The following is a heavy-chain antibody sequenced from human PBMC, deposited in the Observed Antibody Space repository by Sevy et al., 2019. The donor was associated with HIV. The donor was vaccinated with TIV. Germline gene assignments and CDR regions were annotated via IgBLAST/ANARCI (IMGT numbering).Heavy chain of an antibody. D-gene: IGHD6-6*01. Sequence: GGSLRLSRAASGFTFSSYGMHWVRQAPGKGLEWVAFIQYDGSNKYYADSVKGRFTVSRDSSKNTLYLQLNSLRGDDTAVYYCAKDGTGFVAAPYNWFDPWGQGTLVTVSS. V-gene: IGHV3-30*02. J-gene: IGHJ5*02. CDR1: GFTFSSYG. CDR2: IQYDGSNK. CDR3: AKDGTGFVAAPYNWFDP.